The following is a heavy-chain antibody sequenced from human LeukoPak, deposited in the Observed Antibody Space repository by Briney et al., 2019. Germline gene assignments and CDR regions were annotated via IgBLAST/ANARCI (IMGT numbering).Heavy chain of an antibody. CDR1: GFTVSNNY. V-gene: IGHV3-66*02. CDR3: ARDETGTLDY. CDR2: IYSGGNT. J-gene: IGHJ4*02. D-gene: IGHD1-1*01. Sequence: GGSLRLSCAASGFTVSNNYTSWVRQAPGKGLEWVSVIYSGGNTYYADSVKGRFTISRDNSKNTLYLQMNSLRGEDTAVYYCARDETGTLDYWGQGTLVTVSS.